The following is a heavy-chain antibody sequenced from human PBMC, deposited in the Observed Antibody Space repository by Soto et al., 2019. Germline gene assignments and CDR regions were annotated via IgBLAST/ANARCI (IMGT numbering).Heavy chain of an antibody. CDR2: IYYSGST. Sequence: PSETLSLTCTVSGGSISSGGYYWSWIRQHPGKGLEWIGYIYYSGSTYYNPSLKNRVTISVDTSKNQFSLKLSSVTAADTAVYYCARVQGSTVDPWGQGTLVTVSS. D-gene: IGHD4-17*01. V-gene: IGHV4-31*03. CDR3: ARVQGSTVDP. CDR1: GGSISSGGYY. J-gene: IGHJ5*02.